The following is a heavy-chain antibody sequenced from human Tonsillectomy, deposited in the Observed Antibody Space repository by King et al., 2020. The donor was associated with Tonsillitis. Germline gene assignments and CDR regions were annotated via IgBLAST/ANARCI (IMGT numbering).Heavy chain of an antibody. J-gene: IGHJ4*02. CDR3: AKQYLDAP. V-gene: IGHV3-23*04. CDR2: IIGSGDIT. Sequence: VQLVESGGGLVQPGGSLRLSCAASGFTFSSYAMNWFRQAPGKGLEGVSSIIGSGDITDYADSVRGRFTISRDNSRNTLYLQMNTLRAEDTAVYYCAKQYLDAPWGQGVLVTVSP. D-gene: IGHD4-11*01. CDR1: GFTFSSYA.